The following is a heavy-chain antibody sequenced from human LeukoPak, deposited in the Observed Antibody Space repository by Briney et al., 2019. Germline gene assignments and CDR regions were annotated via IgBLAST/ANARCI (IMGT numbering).Heavy chain of an antibody. CDR2: IYPGDSDT. CDR1: GYTFISHW. J-gene: IGHJ4*02. V-gene: IGHV5-51*01. D-gene: IGHD6-19*01. Sequence: GESLKISCKGSGYTFISHWIAWVRQMPGKGLEWMGIIYPGDSDTRYSPSFQGQVTISADKSISTAYLQWSSLKASDTAMYYCARRIAVAGREFDYWGQGTLVTVSS. CDR3: ARRIAVAGREFDY.